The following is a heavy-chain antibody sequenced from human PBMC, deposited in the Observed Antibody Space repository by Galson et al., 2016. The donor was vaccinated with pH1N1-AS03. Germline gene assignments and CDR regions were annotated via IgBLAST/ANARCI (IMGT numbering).Heavy chain of an antibody. Sequence: SLRISCAASGFSFSSHSINWVRQAPGKGLEWVASISGSKTYIYYADSLKGRFTISRDNAKNSVYLQMNSLRAEDTSVYYCARDMVYSAYLDSWGQGTLVTVSS. J-gene: IGHJ4*02. CDR3: ARDMVYSAYLDS. D-gene: IGHD5-12*01. V-gene: IGHV3-21*01. CDR2: ISGSKTYI. CDR1: GFSFSSHS.